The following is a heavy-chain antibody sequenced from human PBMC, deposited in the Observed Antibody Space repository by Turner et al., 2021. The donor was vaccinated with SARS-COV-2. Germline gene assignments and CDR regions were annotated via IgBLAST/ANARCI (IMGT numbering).Heavy chain of an antibody. CDR3: AVLEMATITDAFDI. CDR2: INPNSCGT. J-gene: IGHJ3*02. D-gene: IGHD5-12*01. V-gene: IGHV1-2*02. CDR1: GYTFTGYY. Sequence: QVQLVQSGAEVKKPGASVKVSCKASGYTFTGYYMHWVRQAPGQGLEWMGWINPNSCGTNYAQKFQGRVTMTRDTSISTAYMELSRLRSDDTAVYYCAVLEMATITDAFDIWGQGTMVTVSS.